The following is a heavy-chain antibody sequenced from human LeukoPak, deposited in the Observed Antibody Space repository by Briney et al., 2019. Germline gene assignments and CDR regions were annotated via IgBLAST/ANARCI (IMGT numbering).Heavy chain of an antibody. CDR2: ISAYNCNT. CDR1: GYTFTSYC. V-gene: IGHV1-18*01. D-gene: IGHD5-18*01. Sequence: ASVKVSCKASGYTFTSYCSSWVRQAPGQGLEWMGWISAYNCNTNYAQKLQGRVTMTTDTYTSTDYMELRSLRSDDTAVYYCARPAGYSYGRAYFDYWGQGTLVTVSS. J-gene: IGHJ4*02. CDR3: ARPAGYSYGRAYFDY.